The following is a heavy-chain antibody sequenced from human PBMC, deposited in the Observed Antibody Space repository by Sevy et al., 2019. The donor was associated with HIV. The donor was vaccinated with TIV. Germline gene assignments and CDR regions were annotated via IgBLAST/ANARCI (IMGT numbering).Heavy chain of an antibody. V-gene: IGHV1-8*01. CDR1: GYTFTSYD. J-gene: IGHJ6*02. Sequence: ASVKVSCKASGYTFTSYDINWVRQATGQGLEWMGWMNPNSGNTGYAQKFQGRVTMTRNTSISTAYMELSSLRSEDTDVYYCARGRSVRGDILTGYYIEDYYYYGMDVWGQGTTVTVSS. CDR2: MNPNSGNT. CDR3: ARGRSVRGDILTGYYIEDYYYYGMDV. D-gene: IGHD3-9*01.